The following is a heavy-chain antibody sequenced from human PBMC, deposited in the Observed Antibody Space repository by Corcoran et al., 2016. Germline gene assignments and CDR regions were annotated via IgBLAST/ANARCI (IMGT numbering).Heavy chain of an antibody. Sequence: QVQLQESGPGLVKPSETLSLTCTVSGGSIRGYYGSWIRQPPGKGLEWIGYIYYTGSNNYNSYLKSRVTMSVDTSKNQFSLELRSVTAADTAVYYCARSLSSSGYYFYGMDVWGQGTTVTVSS. CDR3: ARSLSSSGYYFYGMDV. V-gene: IGHV4-59*01. J-gene: IGHJ6*02. CDR1: GGSIRGYY. D-gene: IGHD3-10*01. CDR2: IYYTGSN.